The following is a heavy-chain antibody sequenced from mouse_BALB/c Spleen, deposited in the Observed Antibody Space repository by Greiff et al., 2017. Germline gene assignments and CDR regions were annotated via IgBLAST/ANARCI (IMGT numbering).Heavy chain of an antibody. CDR3: AREGYYYGSRGGRFAY. CDR1: GYTFTSYW. Sequence: QVQLKQSGAELAKPGASVKMSCKASGYTFTSYWMHWVKQRPGQGLEWIGYINPSTGYTEYNQKFKDKATLTADKSSSTAYMQLSSLTSEDSAVYYCAREGYYYGSRGGRFAYWGQGTLVTVSA. CDR2: INPSTGYT. V-gene: IGHV1-7*01. J-gene: IGHJ3*01. D-gene: IGHD1-1*01.